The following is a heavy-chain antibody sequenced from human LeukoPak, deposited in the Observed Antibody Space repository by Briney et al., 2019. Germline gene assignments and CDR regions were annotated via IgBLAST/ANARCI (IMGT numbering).Heavy chain of an antibody. CDR2: ISGSGGNT. V-gene: IGHV3-23*01. J-gene: IGHJ4*02. CDR3: AKEYSVRNQFDH. Sequence: GGYLRLSCAASGFTFSTYGMKWVRQAPGKGLEWVSVISGSGGNTYYADSVKGRFTISRDNSKNTLYLQMNSLRAEDTAVYYCAKEYSVRNQFDHWGQGTLVAVSS. CDR1: GFTFSTYG. D-gene: IGHD1-14*01.